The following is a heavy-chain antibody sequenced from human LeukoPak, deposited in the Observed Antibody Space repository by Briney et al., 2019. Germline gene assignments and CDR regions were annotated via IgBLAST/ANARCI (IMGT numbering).Heavy chain of an antibody. D-gene: IGHD3-10*01. Sequence: SETLSLTXTVSGGSISSYYWSWIRQPPGKGVEWIGYIYYSGSTNYNPSLKSRVTISVDTSKNQFSLKLSSVTAADTAVYYCARGFEGYYGSGSYYLFDYWGQGTLVTVSS. CDR1: GGSISSYY. CDR3: ARGFEGYYGSGSYYLFDY. V-gene: IGHV4-59*01. J-gene: IGHJ4*02. CDR2: IYYSGST.